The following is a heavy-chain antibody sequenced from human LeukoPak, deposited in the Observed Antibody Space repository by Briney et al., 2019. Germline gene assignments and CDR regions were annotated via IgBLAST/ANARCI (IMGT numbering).Heavy chain of an antibody. CDR2: ISAYNGNT. J-gene: IGHJ4*02. V-gene: IGHV1-18*01. Sequence: ASVKVACKASGYTFTSYGISWVRQAPAQGLEWMGWISAYNGNTNYAQKLQRRVTMTTHTSTSIAYMELRSLRSDETAVYYCARDWTMVRENYFDYWGQGTLVTVSS. CDR3: ARDWTMVRENYFDY. D-gene: IGHD3-10*01. CDR1: GYTFTSYG.